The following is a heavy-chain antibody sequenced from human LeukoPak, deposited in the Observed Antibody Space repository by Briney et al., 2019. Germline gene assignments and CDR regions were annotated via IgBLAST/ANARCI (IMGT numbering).Heavy chain of an antibody. CDR2: INHSGST. V-gene: IGHV4-34*01. CDR1: GGSFSGYY. Sequence: PSETLSLTCAVYGGSFSGYYWSWIRQPPGKGLEWIGEINHSGSTNYNPSLKSRVTMSIDTSKNQFSLKLSSVTAADTAVYYCASSSWGYNYGLAFDYWGQGTLVTVSS. CDR3: ASSSWGYNYGLAFDY. J-gene: IGHJ4*02. D-gene: IGHD5-18*01.